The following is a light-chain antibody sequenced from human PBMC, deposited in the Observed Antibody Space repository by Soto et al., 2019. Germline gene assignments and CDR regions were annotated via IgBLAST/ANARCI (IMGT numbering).Light chain of an antibody. CDR3: QQYYNWPAYT. J-gene: IGKJ2*01. Sequence: IVMTQSPVTLSVSPGERVTLSCRASETVRTNLAWFQQKPGQTPRLLIFGASTRATGIPTRFTGSGSETEFTLTIDSLQSDDLAVYYCQQYYNWPAYTFGQGTKLEIK. CDR2: GAS. V-gene: IGKV3-15*01. CDR1: ETVRTN.